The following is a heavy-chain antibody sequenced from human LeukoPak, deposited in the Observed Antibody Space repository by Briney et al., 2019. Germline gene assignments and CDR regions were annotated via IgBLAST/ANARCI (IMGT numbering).Heavy chain of an antibody. V-gene: IGHV3-7*03. J-gene: IGHJ4*02. CDR1: GFTFSSYW. Sequence: GGSLRLSCAASGFTFSSYWMTWVRQAPGKGLEWVANIRQDGGVKYYMDSAKGRFTLSRDNAKSSLYLQMNSLRVEDTAMYFWARTVVVVVGASDYFDYWGQGTLVTVSS. CDR3: ARTVVVVVGASDYFDY. CDR2: IRQDGGVK. D-gene: IGHD2-2*01.